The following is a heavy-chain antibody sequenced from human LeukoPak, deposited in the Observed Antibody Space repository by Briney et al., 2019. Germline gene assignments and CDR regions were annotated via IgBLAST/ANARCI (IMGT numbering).Heavy chain of an antibody. D-gene: IGHD2-15*01. Sequence: PSQTLSLTCTVSGGSISSGGYYWSWIRQHPGKGLEWIGYIYYSGSTYYNPSLKSRVTISVDTSKNQFSLKLSSVTAADTAVYYCARDLRGRRYCSGGSCSFDPWSQGTLVTVSS. CDR1: GGSISSGGYY. V-gene: IGHV4-31*03. J-gene: IGHJ5*02. CDR2: IYYSGST. CDR3: ARDLRGRRYCSGGSCSFDP.